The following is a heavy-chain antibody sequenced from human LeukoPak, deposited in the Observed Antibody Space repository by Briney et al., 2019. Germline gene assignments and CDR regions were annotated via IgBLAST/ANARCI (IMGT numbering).Heavy chain of an antibody. V-gene: IGHV4-4*02. J-gene: IGHJ3*02. Sequence: ASGTLSLTCAVSGGSISSSNWWSWVRQPPGKGLEWIGFIYHSGSTYYNPSLKSRLTISVDRSKNQFSLKLSSVTAADTAVYYCARPLYYYDTSAPRAFDIWGQGTMATVSS. CDR2: IYHSGST. CDR1: GGSISSSNW. CDR3: ARPLYYYDTSAPRAFDI. D-gene: IGHD3-22*01.